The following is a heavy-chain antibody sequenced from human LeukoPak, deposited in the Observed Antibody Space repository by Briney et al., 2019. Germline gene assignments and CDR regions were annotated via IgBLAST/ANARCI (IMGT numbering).Heavy chain of an antibody. CDR1: GGSFSGYY. Sequence: SETLSLTCAVYGGSFSGYYWSWIRQPPGKGLEWIGEINHSGGTNYNPSLKSRVTISVDTSKNQFSLKLSSVTAADTAVYYCARGVSDIWGQGTMVTVSS. CDR2: INHSGGT. CDR3: ARGVSDI. J-gene: IGHJ3*02. D-gene: IGHD5/OR15-5a*01. V-gene: IGHV4-34*01.